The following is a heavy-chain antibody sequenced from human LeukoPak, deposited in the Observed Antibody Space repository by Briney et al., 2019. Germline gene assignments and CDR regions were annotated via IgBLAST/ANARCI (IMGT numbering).Heavy chain of an antibody. D-gene: IGHD4-17*01. J-gene: IGHJ2*01. CDR1: GFTFSSYG. CDR2: ISSSSSYI. V-gene: IGHV3-21*01. CDR3: ARDLGDYGDYGGWYFDL. Sequence: GGSLRLSCAASGFTFSSYGMNWFRQAPGKGLKWVSSISSSSSYIYYADSVKGRFTISRDNAKNSLYLQMNSLRAEDTAVYYCARDLGDYGDYGGWYFDLWGRGTLVTVSS.